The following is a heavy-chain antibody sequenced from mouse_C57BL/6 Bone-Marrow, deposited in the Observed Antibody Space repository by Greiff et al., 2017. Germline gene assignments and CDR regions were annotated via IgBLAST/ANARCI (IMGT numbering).Heavy chain of an antibody. D-gene: IGHD1-1*01. CDR3: AGRDYCGSSPFAY. V-gene: IGHV1-4*01. CDR1: GYTFTSYT. J-gene: IGHJ3*01. Sequence: QVQLQQSGAELARPGASVKMSCKASGYTFTSYTMHWVKQRPGQGLEWIGYINPSSGYTKYNQKFKDKATLTADKSSSTAYLQLSSLTSEDSAVYYCAGRDYCGSSPFAYWGQGTLVTVSA. CDR2: INPSSGYT.